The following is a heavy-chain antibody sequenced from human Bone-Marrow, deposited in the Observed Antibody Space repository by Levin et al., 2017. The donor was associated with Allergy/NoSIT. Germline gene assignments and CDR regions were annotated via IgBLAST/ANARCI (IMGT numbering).Heavy chain of an antibody. Sequence: AASVKVSCAASGFTVSSNYMSWVRQAPGKGLEWVSVIYSGGSTYYADSVKGRFTISRDNSKNTLYLQMNSLRAEDTAVYYCARHIQLWAYFDYWGQGTLVTVSS. CDR3: ARHIQLWAYFDY. V-gene: IGHV3-53*01. D-gene: IGHD5-18*01. J-gene: IGHJ4*02. CDR2: IYSGGST. CDR1: GFTVSSNY.